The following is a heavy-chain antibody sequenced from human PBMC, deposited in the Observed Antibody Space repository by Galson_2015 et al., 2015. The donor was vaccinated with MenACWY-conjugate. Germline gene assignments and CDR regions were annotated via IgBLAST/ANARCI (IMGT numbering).Heavy chain of an antibody. CDR3: ARDSLGGGAN. J-gene: IGHJ4*02. D-gene: IGHD3-16*01. Sequence: SLRLSCAASGFTFNSYSMNWVRQAPGKGLEWVSYISSSSSTIYYADSVKGRFTISRDNAKNSLYLQMNSLRAEDTAVYYCARDSLGGGANWGQGTLVTVSS. V-gene: IGHV3-48*04. CDR1: GFTFNSYS. CDR2: ISSSSSTI.